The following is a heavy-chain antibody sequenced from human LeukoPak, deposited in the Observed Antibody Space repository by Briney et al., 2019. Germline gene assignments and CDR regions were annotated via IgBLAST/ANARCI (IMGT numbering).Heavy chain of an antibody. V-gene: IGHV4-31*09. D-gene: IGHD6-13*01. CDR3: SSWSTDEYYFDY. J-gene: IGHJ4*02. CDR1: GGSISSGGYY. CDR2: IYYSGST. Sequence: SETLSLTCTVSGGSISSGGYYWSWIRQHPGKGLEWIGYIYYSGSTYYNPSLKSRVTISVDTSKNQFSLKLSSVTAADTAVYFCSSWSTDEYYFDYWGQGTLVTVSS.